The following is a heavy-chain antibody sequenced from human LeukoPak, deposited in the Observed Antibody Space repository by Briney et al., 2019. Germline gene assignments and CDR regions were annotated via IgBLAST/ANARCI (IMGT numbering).Heavy chain of an antibody. CDR1: GGSISSYY. V-gene: IGHV4-59*08. CDR3: ARHSGRDSSCP. Sequence: SETLSLTCTVSGGSISSYYWSWIRQPPGKGLEWIGYIYDRGSTKYNPSLKSRVTISVDTSKNQFSLRLSSVTAADTAVYYCARHSGRDSSCPWGQGTLATVSS. J-gene: IGHJ4*02. CDR2: IYDRGST. D-gene: IGHD6-6*01.